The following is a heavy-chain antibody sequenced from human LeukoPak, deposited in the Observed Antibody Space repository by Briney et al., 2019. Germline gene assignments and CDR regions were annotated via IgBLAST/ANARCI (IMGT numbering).Heavy chain of an antibody. CDR3: ARDNTAMVPI. V-gene: IGHV4-4*02. J-gene: IGHJ3*02. CDR2: IYHSGST. D-gene: IGHD5-18*01. Sequence: PSGTLSLTFVVSGGSITNNWWSWIRQPPGKGLEWIGYIYHSGSTYYNPSLKSRVTISVDRSKNQFSLKLSSVTAADTAVYYCARDNTAMVPIWGQGTMVTVSS. CDR1: GGSITNNW.